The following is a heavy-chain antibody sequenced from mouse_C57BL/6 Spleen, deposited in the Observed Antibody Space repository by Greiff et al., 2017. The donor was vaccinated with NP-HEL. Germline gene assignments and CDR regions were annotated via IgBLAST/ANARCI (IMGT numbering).Heavy chain of an antibody. D-gene: IGHD4-1*01. Sequence: QVQLQQSGPELVKPGASVKISCKASGYTFSSSWMNWVKQRPGQGLEWIGRIYPSDGDTNYNEKFKGKATLTEDTSASTAYMQLSSLTSEDSAVYCCGSGTEYFDDWGQGTTLTVSS. CDR1: GYTFSSSW. CDR3: GSGTEYFDD. V-gene: IGHV1-82*01. J-gene: IGHJ2*01. CDR2: IYPSDGDT.